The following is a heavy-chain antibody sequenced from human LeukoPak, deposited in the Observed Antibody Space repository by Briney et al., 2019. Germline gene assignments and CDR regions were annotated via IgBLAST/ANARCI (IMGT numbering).Heavy chain of an antibody. V-gene: IGHV1-46*01. D-gene: IGHD2-21*02. J-gene: IGHJ3*02. CDR1: GYTFTMYY. CDR3: ARVCCGGDCYADAFDI. CDR2: MNLSGGTT. Sequence: ASVTVSFTSSGYTFTMYYMHWVREAPGQGLGWRGIMNLSGGTTSYTQKFHRRVTMTIATSTSTVYMELSSLRSEDTAIYYCARVCCGGDCYADAFDIWGQGTMVTVSS.